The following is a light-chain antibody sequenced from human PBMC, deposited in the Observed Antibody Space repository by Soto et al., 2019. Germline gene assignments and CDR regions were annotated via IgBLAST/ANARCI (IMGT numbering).Light chain of an antibody. Sequence: QSVLTQPPSASGTPGQRVSIYCSGSSSNIGSNTVNWYQQLQGTAPKLLIYSNNQRPSGVPDRFSGSKSGTSAALAISGLQSEDEADYYCAAWDDSLNGWVFGGGTKLTVL. J-gene: IGLJ3*02. CDR2: SNN. V-gene: IGLV1-44*01. CDR3: AAWDDSLNGWV. CDR1: SSNIGSNT.